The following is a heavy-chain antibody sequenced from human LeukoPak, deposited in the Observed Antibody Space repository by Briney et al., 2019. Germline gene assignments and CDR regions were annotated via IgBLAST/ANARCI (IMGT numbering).Heavy chain of an antibody. V-gene: IGHV3-74*01. CDR3: ARGKQDFDN. Sequence: GGSLRLSCAASGFTFSSYWMHWARQAPGKGLVWVSRTNSDASSTTYADSVKGRFTISRDNAKNTLYLQMNSLRAEDTAVYYCARGKQDFDNWGQGTPVTVSS. J-gene: IGHJ4*02. CDR2: TNSDASST. CDR1: GFTFSSYW. D-gene: IGHD6-13*01.